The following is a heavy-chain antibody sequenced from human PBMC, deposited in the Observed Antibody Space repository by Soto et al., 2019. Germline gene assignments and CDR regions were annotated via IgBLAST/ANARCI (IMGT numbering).Heavy chain of an antibody. CDR1: GFSFNTSG. J-gene: IGHJ6*02. V-gene: IGHV3-30*03. D-gene: IGHD2-21*02. CDR2: IAFDGSQE. Sequence: QVQLVESGGGVVQPGRALRLSCAASGFSFNTSGMHWVRQAPGKGLEWVAVIAFDGSQEFYGDSVRGRFTISRDNSKNTLFLHMKSLTPEYTAVHYCATKVRVTNYLYYGMDVWGQGTTVTVSS. CDR3: ATKVRVTNYLYYGMDV.